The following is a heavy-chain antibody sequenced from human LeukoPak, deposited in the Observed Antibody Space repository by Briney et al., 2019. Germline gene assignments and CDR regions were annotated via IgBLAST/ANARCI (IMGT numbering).Heavy chain of an antibody. V-gene: IGHV3-66*01. CDR2: IFRGEKT. CDR1: GFSVTNTY. D-gene: IGHD1-26*01. CDR3: IRIRTREHQYGMDV. Sequence: GGSLRLSCAASGFSVTNTYMSWVRQAPGEGLEWVSVIFRGEKTYYADSVKGRFTISRENAQNSLFLQMNSLRDGDTALYYCIRIRTREHQYGMDVWGQGTTVTVSS. J-gene: IGHJ6*02.